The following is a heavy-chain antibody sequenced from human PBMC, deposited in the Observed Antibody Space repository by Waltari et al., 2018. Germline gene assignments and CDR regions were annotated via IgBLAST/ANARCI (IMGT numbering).Heavy chain of an antibody. V-gene: IGHV3-7*01. J-gene: IGHJ4*02. CDR2: IKQDGSEK. D-gene: IGHD6-6*01. CDR1: GFTFSSSW. Sequence: EVQLVESGGGLVQPGGSLRLSCAASGFTFSSSWMSWVRQAPGKGLEWVANIKQDGSEKYYVDSVKGRFTISRDNAKNSLYLQMNSLRAEDTAVYYCARTSSSSVWYYWGQGTLVTVPS. CDR3: ARTSSSSVWYY.